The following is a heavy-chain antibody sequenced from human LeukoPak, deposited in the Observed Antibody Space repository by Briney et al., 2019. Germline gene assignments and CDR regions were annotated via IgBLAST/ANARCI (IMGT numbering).Heavy chain of an antibody. Sequence: PSETLSLTCSVSGGSFNSGTSYWGWIRQPPGKGLEWIGSILYNGHTDYSPSLKSRVTISVDTSRNQFSLKLSSVTAADTAVYYCARAVAGQYYYYGMDVWGQGTTVTVSS. J-gene: IGHJ6*02. CDR3: ARAVAGQYYYYGMDV. D-gene: IGHD6-19*01. CDR2: ILYNGHT. V-gene: IGHV4-39*07. CDR1: GGSFNSGTSY.